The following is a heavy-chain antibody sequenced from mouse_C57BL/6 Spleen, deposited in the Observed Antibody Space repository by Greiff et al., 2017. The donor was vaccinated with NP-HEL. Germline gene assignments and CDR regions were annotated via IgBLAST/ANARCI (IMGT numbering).Heavy chain of an antibody. J-gene: IGHJ2*01. CDR3: TSAYYSNYYFDH. CDR1: GYTFTDYE. D-gene: IGHD2-5*01. CDR2: IDPETGGT. Sequence: VQLQQSGAELVRPGASVTLSCKASGYTFTDYEMHWVKQTPVHGLEWIGAIDPETGGTAYNQKFKGKAILTADKSSSTAYMELRSLTSEDSAVYYCTSAYYSNYYFDHWGQGTTLTVSS. V-gene: IGHV1-15*01.